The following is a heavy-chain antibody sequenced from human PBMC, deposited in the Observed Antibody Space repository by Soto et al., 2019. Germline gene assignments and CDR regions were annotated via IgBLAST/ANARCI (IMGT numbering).Heavy chain of an antibody. CDR3: ARDRTWGNYYYYYGMDV. CDR2: ISYDGSNK. V-gene: IGHV3-30-3*01. CDR1: GFTFSSYA. Sequence: PGGSLRLSCAASGFTFSSYAMHWVRQAPGKGLEWVAVISYDGSNKYYADSVKGRFTISRDNSKNTLYLQMNSLRAEDTAVYYCARDRTWGNYYYYYGMDVWGQGTTVTVSS. D-gene: IGHD1-1*01. J-gene: IGHJ6*02.